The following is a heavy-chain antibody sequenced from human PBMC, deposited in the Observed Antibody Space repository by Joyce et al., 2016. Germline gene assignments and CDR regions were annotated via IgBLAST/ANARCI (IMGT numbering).Heavy chain of an antibody. J-gene: IGHJ6*02. Sequence: EVQLVESGGGLVQPGGSLRLSCEASGVNLIRHEMNWVRQAPGKGLEWVSYISSSGTATDNADSVKGRFSVSRDNGKNLVYLQMNSLRAEDTAVYYCAREGRIETIMGGDDYYYGMDVWGQGTTVTVSS. V-gene: IGHV3-48*03. CDR2: ISSSGTAT. CDR1: GVNLIRHE. D-gene: IGHD2-8*01. CDR3: AREGRIETIMGGDDYYYGMDV.